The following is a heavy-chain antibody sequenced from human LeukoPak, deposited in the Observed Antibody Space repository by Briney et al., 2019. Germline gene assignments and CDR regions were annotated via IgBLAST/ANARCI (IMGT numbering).Heavy chain of an antibody. V-gene: IGHV3-21*01. CDR1: GFTFSSYS. D-gene: IGHD2-2*01. CDR3: ARDHPAPDY. J-gene: IGHJ4*02. CDR2: IGSSSSYI. Sequence: PGGSLRLSCAASGFTFSSYSMNWVRQAPGKGLEWVSSIGSSSSYIYYADSVKGRFTISRDNAKNSLYLQMNSLRAEDTAVYYCARDHPAPDYWGQGTLVTVSS.